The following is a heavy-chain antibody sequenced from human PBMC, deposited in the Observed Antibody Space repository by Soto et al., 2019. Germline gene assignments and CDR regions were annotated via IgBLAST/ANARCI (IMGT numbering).Heavy chain of an antibody. D-gene: IGHD3-16*02. CDR3: ASDMGSFERDAFDI. J-gene: IGHJ3*02. V-gene: IGHV1-18*01. CDR1: GYTFTSYG. Sequence: QVQLVQSGAEVKKPGASVKVSCKASGYTFTSYGISWVRQAPGQGLEWMGWISAYNGNTNYAQKVQGRVTMTTDTSTRTAYMGLRRLRSDDTAVYYCASDMGSFERDAFDIWGQGTMVTVSS. CDR2: ISAYNGNT.